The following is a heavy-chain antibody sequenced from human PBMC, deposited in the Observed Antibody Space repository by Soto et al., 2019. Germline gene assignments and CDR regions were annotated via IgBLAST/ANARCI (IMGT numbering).Heavy chain of an antibody. CDR2: IRSKANSYAT. CDR1: GFTFSGSA. Sequence: EVQLVESGGGLVQPGGSLKLSCAASGFTFSGSAMHWVRQASGKGLEWVGRIRSKANSYATAYAASVRGRFTISRDDSKNTAYLQMNSLKTEDTAVYYCTRRGVGATSVDYWGQGTLVTVSS. J-gene: IGHJ4*02. CDR3: TRRGVGATSVDY. D-gene: IGHD1-26*01. V-gene: IGHV3-73*02.